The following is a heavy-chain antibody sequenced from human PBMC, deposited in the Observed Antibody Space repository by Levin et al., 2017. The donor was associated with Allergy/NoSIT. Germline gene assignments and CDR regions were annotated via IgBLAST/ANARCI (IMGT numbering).Heavy chain of an antibody. D-gene: IGHD1-26*01. CDR1: GLSISTYA. CDR3: AKEYSASSSDYF. J-gene: IGHJ4*02. V-gene: IGHV3-23*01. Sequence: GGSLRLSCAVSGLSISTYAMSWVRQAPGKGLEWVSGVSGSGGAYYADSVKGRFTVSRDHSKNMLYLQMNSLRGDDTAVYYCAKEYSASSSDYFWGQGTLVTVSS. CDR2: VSGSGGA.